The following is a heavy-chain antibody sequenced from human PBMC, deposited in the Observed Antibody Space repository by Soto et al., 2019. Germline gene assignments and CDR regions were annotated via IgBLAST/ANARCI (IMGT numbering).Heavy chain of an antibody. CDR2: IKGDESTT. CDR1: GFTFSTYW. V-gene: IGHV3-74*01. Sequence: EVQLVESGGDSVQPGGSLRLSCAASGFTFSTYWMHWVRQAPGEGLLWVSRIKGDESTTSSADSVKGRFTISRDNAKNTVYLHMNSLRADDTVVYYCARGAFHNYYVDYWGQGTLVTVSS. J-gene: IGHJ4*02. CDR3: ARGAFHNYYVDY. D-gene: IGHD3-16*01.